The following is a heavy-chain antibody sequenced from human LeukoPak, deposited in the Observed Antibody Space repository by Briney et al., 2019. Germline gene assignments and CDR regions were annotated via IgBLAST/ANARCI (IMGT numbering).Heavy chain of an antibody. V-gene: IGHV4-59*11. Sequence: PSETLSLNCAVSGGSISGQYWSWIRQPPGKGLEWIGYIYYSGSTSYNPSLKSRVTMSVDTSKNQFSLKLSSVTAADTAVYYCARYYCTNGVCYGLDYWGQGTLVTVSS. CDR3: ARYYCTNGVCYGLDY. CDR1: GGSISGQY. D-gene: IGHD2-8*01. J-gene: IGHJ4*02. CDR2: IYYSGST.